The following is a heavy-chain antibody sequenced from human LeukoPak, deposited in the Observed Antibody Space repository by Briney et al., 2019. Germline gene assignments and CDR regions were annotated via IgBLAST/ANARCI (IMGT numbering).Heavy chain of an antibody. CDR3: ATLVDGSSDIDY. CDR2: ISPSGGST. D-gene: IGHD2-8*02. V-gene: IGHV1-46*04. CDR1: GYSHH. J-gene: IGHJ4*02. Sequence: ASVKVSCKASGYSHHTHWVRPAPGQGLEWMGIISPSGGSTDYAQKLRGRITMTRDTSTSTVYMDLSSLTSEDTAMYYCATLVDGSSDIDYWAEGTLVTVSS.